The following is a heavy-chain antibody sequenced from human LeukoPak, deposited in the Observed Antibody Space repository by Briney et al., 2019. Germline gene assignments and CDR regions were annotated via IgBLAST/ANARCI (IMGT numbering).Heavy chain of an antibody. Sequence: GGSLRLSWAASGFTFSSYSMNWFRQAPGKGLEWVSSISSSSSYIYYADSVKGRFTISRDNAKNSLYLQMNSLRAEDTAVYYCARRLPGGAFDIWGQGTMVTVSS. V-gene: IGHV3-21*01. CDR2: ISSSSSYI. J-gene: IGHJ3*02. CDR3: ARRLPGGAFDI. CDR1: GFTFSSYS. D-gene: IGHD4-11*01.